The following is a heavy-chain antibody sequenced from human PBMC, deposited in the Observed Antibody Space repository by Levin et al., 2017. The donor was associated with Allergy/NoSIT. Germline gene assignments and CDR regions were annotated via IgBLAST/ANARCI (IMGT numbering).Heavy chain of an antibody. D-gene: IGHD4-17*01. CDR1: GASFISYF. V-gene: IGHV4-59*01. CDR2: VSDSGST. J-gene: IGHJ5*02. Sequence: SQTLSLTCTVSGASFISYFWNWIRQPPGKGLEWIGYVSDSGSTNYNPSLKSRVTIALDMSKNQFSLRLSSVTAADTAVYYCARYGDYAWFDPWGQGTLITVSS. CDR3: ARYGDYAWFDP.